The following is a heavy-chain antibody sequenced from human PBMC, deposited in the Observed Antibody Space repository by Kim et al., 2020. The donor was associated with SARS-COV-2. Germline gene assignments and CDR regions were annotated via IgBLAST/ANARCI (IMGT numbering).Heavy chain of an antibody. Sequence: GGSLRLSCAASGFSFSTYWMSWVRQAPGKGLEWVANIKQDGSETYYVDSVKGRFSISRDNAKNSLYLEMNSLRADDTAVYYCARDSIAAGGNYYFYGMD. D-gene: IGHD6-13*01. V-gene: IGHV3-7*03. CDR2: IKQDGSET. CDR1: GFSFSTYW. CDR3: ARDSIAAGGNYYFYGMD. J-gene: IGHJ6*01.